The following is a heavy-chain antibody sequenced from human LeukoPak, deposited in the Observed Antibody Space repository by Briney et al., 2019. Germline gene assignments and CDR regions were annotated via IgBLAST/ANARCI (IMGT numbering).Heavy chain of an antibody. V-gene: IGHV4-59*01. Sequence: PSETLSLTCTVSGGSISSYYWSWIRQSPGKGLEWLGYIYDSGSINYSPSLKSRVTISVDTSKNHFSLRLSSVTAADTAVYYCARGIAEGNWFDPWGQGTRVTVSS. CDR3: ARGIAEGNWFDP. J-gene: IGHJ5*02. D-gene: IGHD6-13*01. CDR2: IYDSGSI. CDR1: GGSISSYY.